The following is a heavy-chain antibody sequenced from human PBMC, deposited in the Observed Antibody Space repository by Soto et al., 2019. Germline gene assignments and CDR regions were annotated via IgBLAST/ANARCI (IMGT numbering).Heavy chain of an antibody. J-gene: IGHJ6*02. CDR1: GGSFSGYY. Sequence: PSETLSLTCAVYGGSFSGYYWSWIRQPPGKGLEWIGEINHSGSTNYNPSLKSRVTISVDTSKNQFSLKLSSVTAADTAVYYCARRLRGYYSHYYYYDGMAVWGQGTTVTVSS. V-gene: IGHV4-34*01. CDR2: INHSGST. CDR3: ARRLRGYYSHYYYYDGMAV. D-gene: IGHD3-3*01.